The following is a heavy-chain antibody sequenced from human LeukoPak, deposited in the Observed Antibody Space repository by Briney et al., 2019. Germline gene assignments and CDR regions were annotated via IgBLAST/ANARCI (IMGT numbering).Heavy chain of an antibody. V-gene: IGHV1-18*01. CDR1: GYTFIRYG. D-gene: IGHD1-26*01. Sequence: ASVKVSCKASGYTFIRYGITWVRQAPGQGLEWMAWISPYNGNTKYAQKFQGRVTMTTDTSTSTAYMELRSLTSDDTAVYYCAREESIGTYQFLHDYWGQGTLVTVSS. CDR2: ISPYNGNT. J-gene: IGHJ4*02. CDR3: AREESIGTYQFLHDY.